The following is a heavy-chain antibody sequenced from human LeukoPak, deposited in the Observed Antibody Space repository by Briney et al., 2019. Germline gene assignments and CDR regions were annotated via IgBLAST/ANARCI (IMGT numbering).Heavy chain of an antibody. V-gene: IGHV1-24*01. Sequence: ASVKVSCKVSGFTLSELSIHWVRQAPGKGLEWMGGFDPKDGETIYAQKFQGRVTMTEDTSTDTAYMELSSLRSEDTAVYYCATDLDIAGFYYGMDVWGQGTTVTVSS. CDR3: ATDLDIAGFYYGMDV. D-gene: IGHD2-2*03. CDR2: FDPKDGET. CDR1: GFTLSELS. J-gene: IGHJ6*02.